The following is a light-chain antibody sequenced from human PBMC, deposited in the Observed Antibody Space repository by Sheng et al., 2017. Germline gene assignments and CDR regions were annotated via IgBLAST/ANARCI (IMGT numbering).Light chain of an antibody. J-gene: IGKJ2*01. V-gene: IGKV1-16*01. CDR1: QDIDDK. CDR2: DTY. CDR3: QQYQSYPYT. Sequence: DIQMTQSPSSLSASVGDRVTITCRGSQDIDDKLAWFQXKPGKAPKSLIYDTYTLQSGVPSRFSNSGSGADFTLTISSLQPEDFATYYCQQYQSYPYTFGQGTKLEMK.